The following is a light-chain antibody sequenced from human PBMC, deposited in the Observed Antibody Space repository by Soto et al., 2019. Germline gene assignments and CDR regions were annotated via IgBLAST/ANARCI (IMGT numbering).Light chain of an antibody. J-gene: IGKJ4*01. CDR1: QSVSSSY. CDR2: GAS. V-gene: IGKV3-20*01. Sequence: EIVLPQSPGTLSLSPGERATLSCMASQSVSSSYLAWYQQKPGQAPRLLIYGASSRATGIPDMFSGSGSGTAFTLTISRLEPEDFAVYYCQQYGSSPLTFGGGTKVEIK. CDR3: QQYGSSPLT.